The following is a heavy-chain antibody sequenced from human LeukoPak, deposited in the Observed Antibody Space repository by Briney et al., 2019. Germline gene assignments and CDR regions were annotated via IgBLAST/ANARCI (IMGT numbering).Heavy chain of an antibody. CDR3: ARDRYYGSGTRYYYYMDV. V-gene: IGHV1-2*02. Sequence: ASVEVSCKASGYTFTGYYMHWVRQAPGQGLEWMGWINPNSGGTNYAQKFQGRVTMTRDTSISTAYMELSRLRSDDTAVYYCARDRYYGSGTRYYYYMDVWGKGTTVTVSS. J-gene: IGHJ6*03. CDR1: GYTFTGYY. CDR2: INPNSGGT. D-gene: IGHD3-10*01.